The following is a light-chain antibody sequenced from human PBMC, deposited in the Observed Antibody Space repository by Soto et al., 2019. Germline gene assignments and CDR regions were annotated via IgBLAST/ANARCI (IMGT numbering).Light chain of an antibody. J-gene: IGKJ4*01. CDR2: AAS. CDR3: QMYNSAPQVT. CDR1: QGISNY. V-gene: IGKV1-27*01. Sequence: DIQMTQSPSALSASVGDRVTITCRASQGISNYLAWYQQKPGKVPKLLFYAASTLQAEIQARFIGSGSRTDFTLTIISLQPEDDATYYCQMYNSAPQVTFGGGNKVEIK.